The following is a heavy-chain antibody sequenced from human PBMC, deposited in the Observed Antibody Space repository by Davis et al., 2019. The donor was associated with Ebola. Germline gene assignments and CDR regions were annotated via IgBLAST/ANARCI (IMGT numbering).Heavy chain of an antibody. J-gene: IGHJ4*02. Sequence: ASVKVSCKASGGTFSSYAISWVRQAPGQGLEWMGWISAYNGNTNYAQKLQGRVTMTTDTSTSTAYMELRSLRSDDTAVYYCARRVPWGEPIPFDYWGQGTLVTVSS. CDR1: GGTFSSYA. V-gene: IGHV1-18*01. CDR2: ISAYNGNT. CDR3: ARRVPWGEPIPFDY. D-gene: IGHD3-16*01.